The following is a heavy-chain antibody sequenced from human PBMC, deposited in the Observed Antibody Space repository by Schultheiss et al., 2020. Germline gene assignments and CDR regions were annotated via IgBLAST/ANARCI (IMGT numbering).Heavy chain of an antibody. CDR3: GRSDYYYGMDV. CDR1: GYTFSSYG. CDR2: INPNSGRT. Sequence: AFVKVSCKASGYTFSSYGITWVRQAPGQGLEWMGWINPNSGRTNYAQKFQGRVTMTRDTSTSTVYMELSSLRSEDTAVYYCGRSDYYYGMDVWGQGTTVTGSS. J-gene: IGHJ6*02. V-gene: IGHV1-2*02.